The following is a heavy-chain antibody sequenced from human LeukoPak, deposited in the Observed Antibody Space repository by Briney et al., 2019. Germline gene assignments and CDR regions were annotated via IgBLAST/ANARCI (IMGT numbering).Heavy chain of an antibody. CDR1: GFTFSSYA. CDR3: AKDHYGGNSPYYFDY. Sequence: GGSLRLSCAASGFTFSSYAMSWVRQAPGKGLEWVSAISGSGGSTYYADSVKGRFTISRDNPKNTLYLQMNSLRAEDTAVYYCAKDHYGGNSPYYFDYWGQGTLVTVSS. D-gene: IGHD4-23*01. V-gene: IGHV3-23*01. J-gene: IGHJ4*02. CDR2: ISGSGGST.